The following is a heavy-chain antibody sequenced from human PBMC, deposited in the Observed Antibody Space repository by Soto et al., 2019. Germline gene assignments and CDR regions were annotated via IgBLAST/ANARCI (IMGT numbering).Heavy chain of an antibody. J-gene: IGHJ4*02. D-gene: IGHD2-21*02. CDR2: ISLYHHST. V-gene: IGHV1-46*01. CDR3: AREVYSCGGDCPYYMDY. Sequence: QAQLVQSGAEVKKPGASVRVSCKTSGYPFTDYFIHWVRQAPGQGLEWMGIISLYHHSTSYAQKFQGRLTVTADTSTTTVYMDLSSLASEDSAVYWCAREVYSCGGDCPYYMDYWGQGTLVTVSS. CDR1: GYPFTDYF.